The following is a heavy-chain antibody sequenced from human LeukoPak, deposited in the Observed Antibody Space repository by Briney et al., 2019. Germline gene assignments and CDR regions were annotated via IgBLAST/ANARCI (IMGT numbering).Heavy chain of an antibody. CDR1: GYNFPTYW. D-gene: IGHD6-13*01. Sequence: GESLKISCKGSGYNFPTYWIGWVRQMPGKGLEWMGIIYPDDSGTRYSPSFQGQVTISVDKSINTAYLQWSSLKASDTAMYYCTRLDGSSWVSGMDVWGEGTTVTVSP. J-gene: IGHJ6*01. V-gene: IGHV5-51*01. CDR3: TRLDGSSWVSGMDV. CDR2: IYPDDSGT.